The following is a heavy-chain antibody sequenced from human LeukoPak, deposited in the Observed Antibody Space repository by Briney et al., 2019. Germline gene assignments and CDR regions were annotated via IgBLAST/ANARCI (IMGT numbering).Heavy chain of an antibody. Sequence: PGGSLRLSCAASGFTFTSYTMNRVRQAPGKGLEWVSSISGSSGYLYHADSVKGRFTISRDNAENSLYLQMSSLRAEDTAVYYCAREAVAATNTFDYWGQGTLVTVSS. CDR3: AREAVAATNTFDY. J-gene: IGHJ4*02. D-gene: IGHD6-13*01. CDR2: ISGSSGYL. V-gene: IGHV3-21*01. CDR1: GFTFTSYT.